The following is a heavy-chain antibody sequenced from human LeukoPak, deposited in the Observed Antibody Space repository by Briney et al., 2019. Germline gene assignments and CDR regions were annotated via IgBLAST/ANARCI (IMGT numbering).Heavy chain of an antibody. CDR1: GGSISSYY. CDR2: IYYSGST. Sequence: PSETLSLTCTVSGGSISSYYWSWIRQPPGKGLEWIGYIYYSGSTNYHPSLKSRVTISVDTSKNQFSLKLSSVTAADTAVYYCARERVAGTGYDYWGQGTLVTVSS. J-gene: IGHJ4*02. D-gene: IGHD6-19*01. CDR3: ARERVAGTGYDY. V-gene: IGHV4-59*01.